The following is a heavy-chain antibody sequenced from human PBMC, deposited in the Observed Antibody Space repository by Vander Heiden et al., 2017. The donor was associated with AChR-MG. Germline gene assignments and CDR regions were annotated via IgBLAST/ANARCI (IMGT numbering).Heavy chain of an antibody. CDR1: GVFISSGGYS. D-gene: IGHD3-10*01. CDR3: AIDTGRYYYYGMDV. V-gene: IGHV4-30-2*06. CDR2: IYHSGST. Sequence: QLQLQESCSGLVKPSQTLSLTCAVSGVFISSGGYSWSWSRQSPGKGLECIGYIYHSGSTYYNPSLKSRVTISVDRSKNQFSLKLSSVTAADTAVYYCAIDTGRYYYYGMDVWGQGTTVTVSS. J-gene: IGHJ6*02.